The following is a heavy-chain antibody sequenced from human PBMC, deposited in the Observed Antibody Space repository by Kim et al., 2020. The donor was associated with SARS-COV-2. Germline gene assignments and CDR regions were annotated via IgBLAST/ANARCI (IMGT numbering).Heavy chain of an antibody. Sequence: HKRRVTIPIDTSKNPFSLKLSSVTAADTAVYYCARARVGIFGVVTHFDYWGQGTLVTVSS. D-gene: IGHD3-3*01. CDR3: ARARVGIFGVVTHFDY. J-gene: IGHJ4*02. V-gene: IGHV4-59*01.